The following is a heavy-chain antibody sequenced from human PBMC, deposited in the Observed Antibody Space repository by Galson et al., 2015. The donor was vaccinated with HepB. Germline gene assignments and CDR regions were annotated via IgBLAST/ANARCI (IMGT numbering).Heavy chain of an antibody. D-gene: IGHD1-26*01. Sequence: SLRLSCAASGFTFSGCTMHWVRLASGKGLEWVGRIRSNANNYATVYAASVKGRFTISRDDSKNTAYLQMNSLKTEDTAVYYCTRHQLWETNPTSGMDVWGQGTTVTVSS. CDR1: GFTFSGCT. V-gene: IGHV3-73*01. CDR3: TRHQLWETNPTSGMDV. CDR2: IRSNANNYAT. J-gene: IGHJ6*02.